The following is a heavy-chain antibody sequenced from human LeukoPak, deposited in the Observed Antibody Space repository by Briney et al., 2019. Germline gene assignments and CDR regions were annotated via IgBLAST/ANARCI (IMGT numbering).Heavy chain of an antibody. CDR1: GYSISSGYY. J-gene: IGHJ5*02. Sequence: PSETLSLTCDVSGYSISSGYYWGWIRQPPGKGPEWIGSIYHTGSTYYNPSLKSRVSISVDTSKNQFSLKVSSVTAADTALYYCARPDVWSGFRDWFDPWGQGTQVTVSS. CDR3: ARPDVWSGFRDWFDP. V-gene: IGHV4-38-2*01. D-gene: IGHD3-3*01. CDR2: IYHTGST.